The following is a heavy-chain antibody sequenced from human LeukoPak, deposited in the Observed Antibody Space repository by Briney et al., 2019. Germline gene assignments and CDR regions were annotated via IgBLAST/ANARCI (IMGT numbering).Heavy chain of an antibody. V-gene: IGHV3-43D*03. J-gene: IGHJ4*02. Sequence: PGGSLRLSCAASGFTFDDYAMHWVRQAPGKGLEWVSLISWDGGSTYYADSVKGRFTISRDNSKNSLYLQMNSLRAEDTALYYCAKDLSVESGWDYFDYWGQGTLVSVSS. D-gene: IGHD6-19*01. CDR2: ISWDGGST. CDR1: GFTFDDYA. CDR3: AKDLSVESGWDYFDY.